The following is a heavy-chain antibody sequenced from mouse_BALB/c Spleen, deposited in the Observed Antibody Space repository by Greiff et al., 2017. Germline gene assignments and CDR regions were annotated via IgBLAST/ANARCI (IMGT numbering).Heavy chain of an antibody. CDR2: IYPYNGGT. Sequence: VQLQQSGPELVKPGASVKISCKASGYTFTDYNMHWVKQSHGKSLEWIGYIYPYNGGTGYNQKFKSKATLTVDNSSSTAYMELRSLTSEDSAVYYCARCGYGSYFDYWGQGTTLTVSS. V-gene: IGHV1S29*02. CDR3: ARCGYGSYFDY. CDR1: GYTFTDYN. J-gene: IGHJ2*01. D-gene: IGHD1-2*01.